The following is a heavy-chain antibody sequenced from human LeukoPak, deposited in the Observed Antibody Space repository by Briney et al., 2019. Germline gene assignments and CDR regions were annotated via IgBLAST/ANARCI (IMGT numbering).Heavy chain of an antibody. J-gene: IGHJ3*02. CDR1: GYSISSGYY. Sequence: PETLSLTCAVSGYSISSGYYWGWIRQPPGKGLEWIGIIYLSGSTYYSPSLKSRVTISVDTSKNQFSLRLSSVTAADTAIYYCARISPDAFDIWGQGTMGTVSS. CDR3: ARISPDAFDI. D-gene: IGHD1-14*01. CDR2: IYLSGST. V-gene: IGHV4-38-2*01.